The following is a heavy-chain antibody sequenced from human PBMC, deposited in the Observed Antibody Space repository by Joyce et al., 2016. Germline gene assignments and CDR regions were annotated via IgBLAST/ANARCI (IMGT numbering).Heavy chain of an antibody. CDR1: GIRFSIYA. Sequence: EVQLLESGGGVVQPGGSLRLSCEAPGIRFSIYAMSWIRQAPGRGLEWVSSISASGINTYYSDSVNGRFTVSRDNSRNVLYLHMDTLGAGDTAMYYCATAQQWLVREGFWGQGTLVTVSS. J-gene: IGHJ4*02. V-gene: IGHV3-23*01. CDR3: ATAQQWLVREGF. D-gene: IGHD6-19*01. CDR2: ISASGINT.